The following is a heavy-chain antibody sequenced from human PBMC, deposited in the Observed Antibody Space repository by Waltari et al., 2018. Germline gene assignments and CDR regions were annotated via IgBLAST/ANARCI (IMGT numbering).Heavy chain of an antibody. CDR1: GLTFSAYW. V-gene: IGHV3-74*01. CDR2: ISTEGSMT. D-gene: IGHD3-16*01. CDR3: SRDPYGD. J-gene: IGHJ4*02. Sequence: EGQLVESGGGFVQPGESLRLSCVDSGLTFSAYWRQWYRRGPGKGLEWVSRISTEGSMTAYANSVKGRFTISRDNGQKTVYLEMRSLRPEDTAIYYCSRDPYGDWGQGTLVTVSS.